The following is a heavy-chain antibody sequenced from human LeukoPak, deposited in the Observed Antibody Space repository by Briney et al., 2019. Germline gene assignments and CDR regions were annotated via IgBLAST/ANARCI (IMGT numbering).Heavy chain of an antibody. V-gene: IGHV3-23*01. J-gene: IGHJ4*02. Sequence: LSGGSLRLSCATSGLTFSSYAMSWVRQAPGKGLEWVSAISGSGGSTYYADSVKGRFTISRDNSKNTLYLQMNSLRAEDTAVYYCTKETPISVAGSWGQGTLVTVSS. CDR3: TKETPISVAGS. D-gene: IGHD6-19*01. CDR1: GLTFSSYA. CDR2: ISGSGGST.